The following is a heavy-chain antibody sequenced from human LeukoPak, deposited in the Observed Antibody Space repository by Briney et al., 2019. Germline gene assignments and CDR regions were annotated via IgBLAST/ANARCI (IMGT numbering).Heavy chain of an antibody. CDR3: ARGNLPEYDFWSGYWVYNWFDP. J-gene: IGHJ5*02. CDR1: GGSISSSSYY. Sequence: SETLSLTCTVSGGSISSSSYYWGWIRQPPRKGLEWIGSIYYSGSTYYNPSLKSRVPISVDTSKNQFSLKLSSVTAADTAVYYCARGNLPEYDFWSGYWVYNWFDPWGQGTLVTVSS. V-gene: IGHV4-39*07. CDR2: IYYSGST. D-gene: IGHD3-3*01.